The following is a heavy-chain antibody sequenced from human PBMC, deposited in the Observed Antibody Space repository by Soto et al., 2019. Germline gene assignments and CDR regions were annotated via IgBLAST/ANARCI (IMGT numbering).Heavy chain of an antibody. CDR1: GFTFSSYG. CDR2: TSNDGSNK. Sequence: QVQLVESGGGVVQPGRSLRLSCAASGFTFSSYGMHWVRQAPGKGLEWVGVTSNDGSNKDYADSVKGRFTISRDNSKNTLYLQMNRLRAEDTAVYYCAKDTYFSSSWIDLFDYWGQGTQVIVSS. J-gene: IGHJ4*02. CDR3: AKDTYFSSSWIDLFDY. D-gene: IGHD6-13*01. V-gene: IGHV3-30*18.